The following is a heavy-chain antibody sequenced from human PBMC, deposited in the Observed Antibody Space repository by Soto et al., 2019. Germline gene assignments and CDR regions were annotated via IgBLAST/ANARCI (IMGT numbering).Heavy chain of an antibody. V-gene: IGHV3-30*04. J-gene: IGHJ4*02. CDR1: GFTLSSYS. D-gene: IGHD3-22*01. CDR2: ISNDGTYK. Sequence: QVQLVESGGGVVQPGRSLRLSCAASGFTLSSYSMHWVRQAPGKGLEWVSVISNDGTYKYYAESLKGRFIISRDNSKNTMYLQMNSLRAEDTAVYFCAKDLYYYDSSLDDYWGQGTLVTVSS. CDR3: AKDLYYYDSSLDDY.